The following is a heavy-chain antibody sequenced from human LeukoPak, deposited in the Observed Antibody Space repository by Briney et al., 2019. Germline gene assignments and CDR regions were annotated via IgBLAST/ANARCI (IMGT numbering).Heavy chain of an antibody. J-gene: IGHJ4*02. Sequence: GGSLRLSCAASGFTFSSFAMSWVRRAPGQGLEWVSSISGSGGATYYADSVKGRFTISRDNSENTLYLQINSLRAEDTAVFYCAKNYGSGTYYNYFDSWGQGTLVTVSS. CDR2: ISGSGGAT. CDR1: GFTFSSFA. V-gene: IGHV3-23*01. D-gene: IGHD3-10*01. CDR3: AKNYGSGTYYNYFDS.